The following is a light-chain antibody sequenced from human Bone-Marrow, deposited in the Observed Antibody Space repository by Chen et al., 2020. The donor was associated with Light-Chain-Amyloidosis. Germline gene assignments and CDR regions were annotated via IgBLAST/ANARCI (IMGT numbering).Light chain of an antibody. J-gene: IGLJ1*01. V-gene: IGLV2-8*01. CDR2: EVS. CDR3: LSYAGSFTFV. CDR1: SSDVGGYTF. Sequence: QSALTQPPSASGSPGQSVTISCTGASSDVGGYTFVSWYQQHPGKAPKLMIHEVSKRPSGVPDRFSGSKSGNTASLTVSGLQAEDEADYYCLSYAGSFTFVFGTGTKVTVL.